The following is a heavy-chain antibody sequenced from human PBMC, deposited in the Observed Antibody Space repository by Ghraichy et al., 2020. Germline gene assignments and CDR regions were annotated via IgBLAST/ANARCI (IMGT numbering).Heavy chain of an antibody. CDR2: ILYDGSNK. V-gene: IGHV3-33*01. CDR1: GFTFSSYG. J-gene: IGHJ4*02. Sequence: GGSLRLSCAASGFTFSSYGMHWVRQAPGKGLEWVAVILYDGSNKYYADSVKGRFTISRDNSKNTLYLQMNSLRAEDTAVYYCARDLGDGYNDFDYWGQGTLVTVSS. D-gene: IGHD5-24*01. CDR3: ARDLGDGYNDFDY.